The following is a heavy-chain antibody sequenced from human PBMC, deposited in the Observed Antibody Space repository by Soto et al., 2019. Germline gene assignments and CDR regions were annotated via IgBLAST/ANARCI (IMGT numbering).Heavy chain of an antibody. V-gene: IGHV4-59*01. CDR2: IYYSGST. D-gene: IGHD3-22*01. Sequence: QVQLQESGPGLVKPSETLSLTCTVSGGSISSYYWSWIRQPPGKGLEWIGYIYYSGSTNYNPSLRSRVTISVDTSKTQFSLKLRSVTAADTAVYYCARATYYYDSSGYYPAFDYWGQGTLVTVSS. CDR3: ARATYYYDSSGYYPAFDY. CDR1: GGSISSYY. J-gene: IGHJ4*02.